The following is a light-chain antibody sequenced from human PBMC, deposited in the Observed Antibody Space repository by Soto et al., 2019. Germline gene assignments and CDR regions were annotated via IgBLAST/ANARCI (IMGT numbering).Light chain of an antibody. CDR2: GAS. V-gene: IGKV3-20*01. CDR3: QQYGSSPLLT. Sequence: EIVLTQSPGTLSLSPGERATLSCRASQSVSSSYLAWYQQKPGQAPRLLIYGASSRATGIPERFSGSGSGTDFNLNISRLEPEDFAVYYCQQYGSSPLLTFGGGTKVEIK. J-gene: IGKJ4*01. CDR1: QSVSSSY.